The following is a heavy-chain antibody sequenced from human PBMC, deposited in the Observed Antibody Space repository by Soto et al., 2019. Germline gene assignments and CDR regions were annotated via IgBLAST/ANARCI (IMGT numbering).Heavy chain of an antibody. Sequence: PSETLSLTCAVYGGSFSGYYWTWIRQPPGTGLEWIGEINHSGSTNYNPFLKSRVTISVDTSKNQFSLKLTSVTAADTAVYYCARDNITGLFDYWGEGTLVTV. J-gene: IGHJ4*02. CDR3: ARDNITGLFDY. CDR1: GGSFSGYY. D-gene: IGHD2-8*02. CDR2: INHSGST. V-gene: IGHV4-34*01.